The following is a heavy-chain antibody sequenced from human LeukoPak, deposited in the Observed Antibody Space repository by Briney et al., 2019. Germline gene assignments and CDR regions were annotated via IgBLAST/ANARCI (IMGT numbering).Heavy chain of an antibody. D-gene: IGHD3-22*01. CDR3: AREGYYYDSSGYRAYDAFDI. V-gene: IGHV4-39*02. CDR2: IYYSGST. J-gene: IGHJ3*02. CDR1: GGSISSSSYY. Sequence: NPSETLSLTCTVSGGSISSSSYYWGWIRQPPGKGLEWIGSIYYSGSTYYNPSLKSRVTISVDTSKNQFSLKLSSVTAADTAVYYCAREGYYYDSSGYRAYDAFDIWGQGTMVTVSS.